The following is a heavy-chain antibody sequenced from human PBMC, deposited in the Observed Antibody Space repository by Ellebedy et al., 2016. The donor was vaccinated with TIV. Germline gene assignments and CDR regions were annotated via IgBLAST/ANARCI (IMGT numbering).Heavy chain of an antibody. D-gene: IGHD2-2*01. CDR3: ARGDIVVVPAAMIIGRDYYYGMDV. CDR1: GGTFNSYA. CDR2: IIPIFGTA. V-gene: IGHV1-69*13. Sequence: AASVKVSCKASGGTFNSYAISWVRQAPGQGLEWMGGIIPIFGTANYAQQFQGRVTITADESTSTAYMELSSLRSEDTAVYYCARGDIVVVPAAMIIGRDYYYGMDVWGQGTTVTVSS. J-gene: IGHJ6*02.